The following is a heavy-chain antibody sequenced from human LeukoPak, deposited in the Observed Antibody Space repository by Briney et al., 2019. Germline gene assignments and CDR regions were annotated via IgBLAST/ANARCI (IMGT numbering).Heavy chain of an antibody. CDR1: GDSISPHY. CDR3: ARVPALPFGAFDI. J-gene: IGHJ3*02. D-gene: IGHD1-26*01. CDR2: IYHSGNT. Sequence: PSETLSLTCSVSGDSISPHYWSWIRQPPGKGLEWIGYIYHSGNTNYKSSLKSRVTISLDTSQNQFSLKLSSVTAADTAVYYCARVPALPFGAFDIWGQGTMVTVSS. V-gene: IGHV4-59*11.